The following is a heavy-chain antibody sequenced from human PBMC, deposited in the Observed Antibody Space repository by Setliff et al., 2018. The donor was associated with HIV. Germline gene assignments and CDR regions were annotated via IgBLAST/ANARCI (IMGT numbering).Heavy chain of an antibody. CDR3: ARQGNLGYCSGGSCPMDY. CDR1: GYSISSGYY. CDR2: IYHSGST. V-gene: IGHV4-38-2*01. D-gene: IGHD2-15*01. Sequence: SETLSLTCAVSGYSISSGYYWGWIRQPPGKGLEWIGSIYHSGSTYYNPSLKSRVTISVDTSKNQFSLKLSSVTAADTAVYYCARQGNLGYCSGGSCPMDYWGQGTLVTVSS. J-gene: IGHJ4*02.